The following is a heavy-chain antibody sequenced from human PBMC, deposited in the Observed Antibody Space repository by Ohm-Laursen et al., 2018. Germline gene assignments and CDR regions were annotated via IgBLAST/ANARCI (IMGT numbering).Heavy chain of an antibody. V-gene: IGHV3-74*01. CDR1: GFTFSSYW. CDR2: INSDGSST. J-gene: IGHJ4*02. CDR3: AKGSRTSGWPN. D-gene: IGHD6-19*01. Sequence: SLRPSCAASGFTFSSYWMHWVRQAPGKGLVWVSRINSDGSSTSYADSVKGRFTISRDNSKNMLYLQMNSLRAEDTAIYYCAKGSRTSGWPNWGQGTLVTVSS.